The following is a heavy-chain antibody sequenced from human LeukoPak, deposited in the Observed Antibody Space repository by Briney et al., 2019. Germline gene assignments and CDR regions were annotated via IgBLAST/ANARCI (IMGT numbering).Heavy chain of an antibody. CDR1: GYTFTNYW. CDR3: ARPRLIVVPLGGFDL. Sequence: GESLKISCKGSGYTFTNYWIGWVRQMPGKGLEWMGIIYPGDSDTRYSPSFQGQVTISADKSISTAYLHWSSLKASDTAMYYCARPRLIVVPLGGFDLWGQGTMVTVSS. CDR2: IYPGDSDT. J-gene: IGHJ3*01. D-gene: IGHD2-2*01. V-gene: IGHV5-51*01.